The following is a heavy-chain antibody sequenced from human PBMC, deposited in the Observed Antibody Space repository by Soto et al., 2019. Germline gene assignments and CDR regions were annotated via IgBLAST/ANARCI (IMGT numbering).Heavy chain of an antibody. Sequence: GESLKISCKGSGYNFTSYWIGWVRQMPGKGLEYMGIIYPGDSDTRYSPSFQGQVTISADKSISTAYLQWSSLKASDTAMYYCAGGGVRGVITRTRDYYGMDVWGQGTTVTVS. V-gene: IGHV5-51*01. CDR2: IYPGDSDT. D-gene: IGHD3-10*01. J-gene: IGHJ6*02. CDR1: GYNFTSYW. CDR3: AGGGVRGVITRTRDYYGMDV.